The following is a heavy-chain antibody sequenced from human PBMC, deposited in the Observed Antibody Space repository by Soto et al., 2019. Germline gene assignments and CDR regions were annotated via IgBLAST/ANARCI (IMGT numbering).Heavy chain of an antibody. CDR1: GFTFSSYA. V-gene: IGHV3-30-3*01. J-gene: IGHJ4*02. CDR2: ISYDGSNK. D-gene: IGHD5-18*01. Sequence: QVQLVESGGGVVQPGRSLRLSCAASGFTFSSYAMHWVRQAPGKGLEWVAVISYDGSNKYYADSVKGRFTISRDNSKNTLYLQMNSLRAEDTAVYDCARGYSYAYYFDYWGQGTLVTVSS. CDR3: ARGYSYAYYFDY.